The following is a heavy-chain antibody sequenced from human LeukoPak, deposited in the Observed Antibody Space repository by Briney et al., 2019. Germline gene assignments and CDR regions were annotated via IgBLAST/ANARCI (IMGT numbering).Heavy chain of an antibody. CDR1: GVTFSGHS. J-gene: IGHJ4*02. D-gene: IGHD6-13*01. CDR3: ARVIAGAIDY. V-gene: IGHV3-7*01. CDR2: INLDGSER. Sequence: PGGSLRLSCAASGVTFSGHSMTWVRQAPGKGLEWVANINLDGSERFYVEFVKGRFTISRDNADNSMYLQMNSLRAEDTAVYYCARVIAGAIDYGGQGTLVTVSS.